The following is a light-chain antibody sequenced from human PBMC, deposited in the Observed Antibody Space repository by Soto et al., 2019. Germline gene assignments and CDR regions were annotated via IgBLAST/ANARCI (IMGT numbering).Light chain of an antibody. CDR1: QSVSSN. V-gene: IGKV3-15*01. CDR3: QQHNNWPPWT. CDR2: GAS. J-gene: IGKJ1*01. Sequence: EIVMTQSPATLSLSPGERATLSCRASQSVSSNLAWYQQKPGQAPRLLMYGASTRATGIANRFSGGGSGTEFTIPISSLQYEDFAVYYCQQHNNWPPWTFGQGTKVEIK.